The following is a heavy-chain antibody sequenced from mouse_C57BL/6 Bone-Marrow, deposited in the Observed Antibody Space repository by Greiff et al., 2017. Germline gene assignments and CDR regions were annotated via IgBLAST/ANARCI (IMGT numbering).Heavy chain of an antibody. CDR3: ARDGLRNYYAMDY. J-gene: IGHJ4*01. CDR2: IYPGSGST. D-gene: IGHD2-4*01. V-gene: IGHV1-55*01. CDR1: GYTFTSYW. Sequence: QVQLKQPGAELVKPGASVKMSCKASGYTFTSYWITWVKQRPGQGLEWIGDIYPGSGSTNYNEKFKSKATLTVDTSSSTAYMQLSSLTSEDSAVYYCARDGLRNYYAMDYWGQGTSVTVSS.